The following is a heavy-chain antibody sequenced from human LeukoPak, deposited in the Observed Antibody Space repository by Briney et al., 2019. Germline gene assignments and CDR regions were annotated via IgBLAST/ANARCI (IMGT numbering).Heavy chain of an antibody. Sequence: ASVNVSCKASGFRFTSFGVSWVRQAPGQGLEWMGWISTYIGVTHYAEKFEDRVTMTIDTSTTTAYMELGSLRYDDTAVYYCARDSDYSGNGNGDWFDPWGQGTVVTVSS. CDR3: ARDSDYSGNGNGDWFDP. CDR2: ISTYIGVT. D-gene: IGHD4-11*01. J-gene: IGHJ5*02. V-gene: IGHV1-18*04. CDR1: GFRFTSFG.